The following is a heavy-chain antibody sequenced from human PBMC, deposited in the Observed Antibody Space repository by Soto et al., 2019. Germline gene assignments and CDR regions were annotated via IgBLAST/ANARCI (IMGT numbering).Heavy chain of an antibody. CDR3: ASGILWSLQGGGGGMDV. CDR1: GYTFTSYD. D-gene: IGHD2-21*01. V-gene: IGHV1-8*01. CDR2: MNPNSGNT. J-gene: IGHJ6*02. Sequence: GASVKVSCKASGYTFTSYDINWVRQATGQGLEWMGWMNPNSGNTGYAQKFQGRVTMTRNTSISTAYMELSSLRSEDTAVYYCASGILWSLQGGGGGMDVWGQGTTVTVSS.